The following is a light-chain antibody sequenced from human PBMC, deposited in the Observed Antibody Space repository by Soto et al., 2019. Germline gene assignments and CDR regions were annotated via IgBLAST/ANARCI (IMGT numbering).Light chain of an antibody. Sequence: QSVLTQPPSVSGAPGQRVTISCTGSSSNIGAGYDVHWYQQLPGTAPKLLIYGNSNRPSGVPDRFSGSKSGTCASLAITGRQAEDEADYYCQSYDSSLSVVFGGGTKLPVL. J-gene: IGLJ2*01. CDR2: GNS. CDR1: SSNIGAGYD. V-gene: IGLV1-40*01. CDR3: QSYDSSLSVV.